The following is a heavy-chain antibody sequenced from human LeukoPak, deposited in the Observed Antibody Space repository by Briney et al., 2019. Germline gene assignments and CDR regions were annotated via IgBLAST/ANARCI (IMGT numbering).Heavy chain of an antibody. Sequence: GASVKVSCKASGYTFTGYYMHWVRQAPGQGLEWMGWINPNSGGTNYAQKFQGRVTMTEDTSTDTAYMELSSLRSEDTAVYYCATLPFDSSGYFFHYWGQGTLVTVSS. CDR2: INPNSGGT. J-gene: IGHJ4*02. D-gene: IGHD3-22*01. V-gene: IGHV1-2*02. CDR3: ATLPFDSSGYFFHY. CDR1: GYTFTGYY.